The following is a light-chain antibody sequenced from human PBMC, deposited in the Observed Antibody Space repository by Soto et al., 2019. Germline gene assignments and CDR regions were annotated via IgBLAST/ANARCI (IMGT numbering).Light chain of an antibody. CDR2: DVS. V-gene: IGLV2-11*01. CDR3: CSYAGDLAL. J-gene: IGLJ2*01. CDR1: SSDVGGYDF. Sequence: QSALTQPRSVSGSPGQSVTIPCTGTSSDVGGYDFVSWYQQHPGKAPKLMISDVSKRPSGVPDRFSGSKSGNTASLTISGLQAEDEADYYCCSYAGDLALFGGGTKVTVL.